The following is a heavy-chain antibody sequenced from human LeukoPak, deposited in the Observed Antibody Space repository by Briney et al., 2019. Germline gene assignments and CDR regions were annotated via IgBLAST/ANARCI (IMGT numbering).Heavy chain of an antibody. D-gene: IGHD3-16*02. CDR3: ARGVSQYRYDFDY. V-gene: IGHV3-21*01. CDR2: ISSRSSYI. Sequence: KPGGSLRLSCAASGFTFSSYSMNWVRQAPGKGLEWVSSISSRSSYIYCADSVKGRFTISRDNAKNSLYLQMNSLRAEDTAVYYCARGVSQYRYDFDYWGQGTLVTVSS. CDR1: GFTFSSYS. J-gene: IGHJ4*02.